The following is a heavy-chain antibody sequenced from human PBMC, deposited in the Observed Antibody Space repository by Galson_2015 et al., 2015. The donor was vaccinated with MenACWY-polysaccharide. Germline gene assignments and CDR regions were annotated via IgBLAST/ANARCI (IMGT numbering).Heavy chain of an antibody. CDR1: GFTFSIYG. Sequence: SLRLSCAVSGFTFSIYGMYWVRQAPGQGLEFVSTIAGSGGGISYADSVKGRFTISSDNSRNTLFLQMTSLRVEDTAVYYCVKDFGRQVFGPAHWGQGTLVTVSS. D-gene: IGHD2-21*01. CDR3: VKDFGRQVFGPAH. CDR2: IAGSGGGI. V-gene: IGHV3-64D*08. J-gene: IGHJ4*02.